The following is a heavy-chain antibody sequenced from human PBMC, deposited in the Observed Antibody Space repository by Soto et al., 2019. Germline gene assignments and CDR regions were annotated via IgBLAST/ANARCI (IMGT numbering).Heavy chain of an antibody. J-gene: IGHJ6*02. Sequence: GSLRLSCAASGFTFSSYSINWVRQAPGKGLEWVSYISSSSSTIYYADSVKGRFTISRDNAKNSLYLQMNSLRAEDTAVYYCARDEGYDYGYYYGMDVWGQGTTVTVSS. D-gene: IGHD5-12*01. CDR1: GFTFSSYS. CDR2: ISSSSSTI. CDR3: ARDEGYDYGYYYGMDV. V-gene: IGHV3-48*01.